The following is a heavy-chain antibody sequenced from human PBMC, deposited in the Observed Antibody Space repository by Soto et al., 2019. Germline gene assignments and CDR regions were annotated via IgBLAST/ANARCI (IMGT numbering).Heavy chain of an antibody. V-gene: IGHV4-4*02. Sequence: SETLSLTCAVSGGSISSSNWWSWVRQPPGKGLEWIGEIYHSGSTNYNPSLKSRVTISVDKSKNQFSLKLSSVTAADTAVYYCARDRLLWFGELSFNGYYYGMDVWGQGTTVTVSS. J-gene: IGHJ6*02. CDR1: GGSISSSNW. CDR2: IYHSGST. D-gene: IGHD3-10*01. CDR3: ARDRLLWFGELSFNGYYYGMDV.